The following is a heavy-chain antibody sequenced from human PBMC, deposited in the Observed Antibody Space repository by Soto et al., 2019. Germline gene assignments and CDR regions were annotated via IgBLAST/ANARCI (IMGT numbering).Heavy chain of an antibody. CDR2: ISGGSSVT. V-gene: IGHV3-23*01. Sequence: PGGSLTLSSTASGFSFSDYAMACVRQAPGKGLEWVSTISGGSSVTYYGDSVKGRFTIPRDYAKKTLFLQLNRLSAEDTATYYCAKVLSKNYYYPFDFWGQGTQVTVSS. CDR1: GFSFSDYA. CDR3: AKVLSKNYYYPFDF. D-gene: IGHD3-10*01. J-gene: IGHJ4*02.